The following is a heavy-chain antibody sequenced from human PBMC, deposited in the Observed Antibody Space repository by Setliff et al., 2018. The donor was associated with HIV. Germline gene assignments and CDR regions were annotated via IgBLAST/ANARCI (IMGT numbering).Heavy chain of an antibody. CDR1: GYTFITYY. V-gene: IGHV1-46*01. CDR3: ARDHMAVGAWVGATSRGLFQH. Sequence: ASVKVSCKASGYTFITYYMHWVRQAPGQGLEWMGIINPSGGSTNYAQKFQGRVTMTRDTSTSTVYMELSSLRSEDTAVYYCARDHMAVGAWVGATSRGLFQHWGQGTLVTVSS. CDR2: INPSGGST. D-gene: IGHD1-26*01. J-gene: IGHJ1*01.